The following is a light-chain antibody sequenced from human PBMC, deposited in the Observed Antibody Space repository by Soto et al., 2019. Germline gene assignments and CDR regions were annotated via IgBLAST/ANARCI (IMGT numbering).Light chain of an antibody. V-gene: IGKV3-20*01. CDR2: GPS. Sequence: EIVLTQSPGTLSLSPGERATLSCRASQSVSAGYLAWYQQKPGQAPRLLIYGPSNRATGIADRFSGSGSGTDFPLTISRLEPDDSAVYYCQQYGSSPTFGQGTRLEIK. J-gene: IGKJ5*01. CDR3: QQYGSSPT. CDR1: QSVSAGY.